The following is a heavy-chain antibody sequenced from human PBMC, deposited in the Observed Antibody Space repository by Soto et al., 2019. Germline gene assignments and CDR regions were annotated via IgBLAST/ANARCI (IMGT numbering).Heavy chain of an antibody. CDR1: GFTVSSYG. Sequence: GGSLRLSCAASGFTVSSYGMHWVRQAPGKGLEWVAVISYDGSNKYYADSVKGRFTISRDNSKNTLYLQMNSLRAEDTAVYYCAKGVDTYSSGWNDAFDIWGQGTMVTVSS. J-gene: IGHJ3*02. CDR3: AKGVDTYSSGWNDAFDI. V-gene: IGHV3-30*18. CDR2: ISYDGSNK. D-gene: IGHD6-19*01.